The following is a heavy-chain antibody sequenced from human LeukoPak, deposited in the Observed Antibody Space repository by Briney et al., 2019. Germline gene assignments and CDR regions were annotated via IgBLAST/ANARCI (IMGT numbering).Heavy chain of an antibody. CDR3: TTDQVGDDFWSGYYKRTDST. CDR1: GFTFSNAW. D-gene: IGHD3-3*01. CDR2: IKSKTDGGTT. Sequence: PGGSLRLSCAASGFTFSNAWMSWVSQAPGKGLEWVGRIKSKTDGGTTDYAAPVKGRFTISRDDSKNTLYLQMNSLKTEDTAVYYCTTDQVGDDFWSGYYKRTDSTWGQGTLVTVSS. J-gene: IGHJ5*02. V-gene: IGHV3-15*01.